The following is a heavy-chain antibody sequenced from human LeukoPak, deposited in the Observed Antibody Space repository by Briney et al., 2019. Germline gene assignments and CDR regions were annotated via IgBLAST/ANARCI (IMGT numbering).Heavy chain of an antibody. CDR3: ARDITGSFDY. Sequence: SETLSLTCTVSGDSISSSSYYWGWVRQPPGKGLEWIGSIYYSGSTYYNPSLKSRVTISVDTSKNQFSLKLSSVTAADTAVYYCARDITGSFDYWGQGNLVTVSS. J-gene: IGHJ4*02. CDR1: GDSISSSSYY. D-gene: IGHD1-14*01. CDR2: IYYSGST. V-gene: IGHV4-39*07.